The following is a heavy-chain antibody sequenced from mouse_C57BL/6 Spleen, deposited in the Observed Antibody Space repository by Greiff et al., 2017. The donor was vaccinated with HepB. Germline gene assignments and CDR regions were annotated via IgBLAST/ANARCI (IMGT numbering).Heavy chain of an antibody. CDR1: GYSFTGYF. D-gene: IGHD2-4*01. Sequence: VQLQQSGPELVKPGDSVKISCKASGYSFTGYFMNWVMQSHGKSLEWIGRINPYNGDTFYNQKFKGKATLTVDKSSSTAHMELRSLTSEDSAVYYCAREDYGWYFDVWGTGTTVTVAS. CDR3: AREDYGWYFDV. J-gene: IGHJ1*03. CDR2: INPYNGDT. V-gene: IGHV1-20*01.